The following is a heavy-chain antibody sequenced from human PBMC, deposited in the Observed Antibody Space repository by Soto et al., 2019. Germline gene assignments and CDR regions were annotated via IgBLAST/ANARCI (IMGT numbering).Heavy chain of an antibody. D-gene: IGHD3-22*01. J-gene: IGHJ4*02. CDR1: GFTFSRYW. V-gene: IGHV3-7*01. CDR2: IKQDGREK. CDR3: ASVDHSGYPYYSDS. Sequence: GGSLRLSCAASGFTFSRYWMSWVRQASGKGLEWVANIKQDGREKFYVDSVKGRFTISRDNAKNSLYLQMNSLRAEDTAVYYCASVDHSGYPYYSDSWGQGTQVTVSS.